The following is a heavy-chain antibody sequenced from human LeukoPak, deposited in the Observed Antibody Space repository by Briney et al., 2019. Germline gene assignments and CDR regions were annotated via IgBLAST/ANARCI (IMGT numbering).Heavy chain of an antibody. CDR1: GFTFSSYA. CDR3: ARGMTTVTTFAFDI. V-gene: IGHV3-30-3*01. D-gene: IGHD4-17*01. CDR2: ISYDGSNK. J-gene: IGHJ3*02. Sequence: PGGSLRLSCAASGFTFSSYAMHWVRQAPGKGLEWVVVISYDGSNKYYADSVKGRFTISRDNSKNTLYLQMNSLRAEDTAVYYCARGMTTVTTFAFDIWGQGTMVTVSS.